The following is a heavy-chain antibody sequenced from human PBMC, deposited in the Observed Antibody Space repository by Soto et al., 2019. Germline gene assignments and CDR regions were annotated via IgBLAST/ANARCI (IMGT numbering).Heavy chain of an antibody. Sequence: QVQLQESGPGLVKPSQTLSLTCTVPGGSISSGGYYWSWIRQHPGKGLEWIGYIYYSGSTYYNPSLKSRVTISVDTSKNQFSLKLSSVTAADTAVYYCASAGYCTNGVCSPRWLRYYYGMDVWGQGTTVTVSS. CDR1: GGSISSGGYY. D-gene: IGHD2-8*01. V-gene: IGHV4-31*03. J-gene: IGHJ6*02. CDR3: ASAGYCTNGVCSPRWLRYYYGMDV. CDR2: IYYSGST.